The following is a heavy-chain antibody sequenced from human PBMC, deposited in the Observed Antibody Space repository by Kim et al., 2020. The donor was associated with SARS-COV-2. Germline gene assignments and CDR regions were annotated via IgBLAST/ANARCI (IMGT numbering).Heavy chain of an antibody. V-gene: IGHV3-33*05. J-gene: IGHJ4*02. CDR3: ARGPAYYYDSSGYSGY. D-gene: IGHD3-22*01. Sequence: GWSLRLSCAASGFTFSSYGMHWVRQAPGKGLEWVAVISYDGSNKYYADSVKGRFTISRDNSKNTLYLQMNSLRAEDTAVYYCARGPAYYYDSSGYSGYWGQGTLVTVSS. CDR2: ISYDGSNK. CDR1: GFTFSSYG.